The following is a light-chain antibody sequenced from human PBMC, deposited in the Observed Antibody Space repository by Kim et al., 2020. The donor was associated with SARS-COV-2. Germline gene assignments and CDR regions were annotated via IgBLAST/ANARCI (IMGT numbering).Light chain of an antibody. J-gene: IGKJ1*01. V-gene: IGKV1-39*01. CDR3: KQTYSIPVT. CDR1: QSIISY. Sequence: DIQMTQSPSSLSASVGDRVTVTCRASQSIISYLNWYQQKPGTAPKLLIYAASSLQSGVPSRFSGSGSGTDFTLTISSLQPEDFATYFCKQTYSIPVTFGQGTKVDIK. CDR2: AAS.